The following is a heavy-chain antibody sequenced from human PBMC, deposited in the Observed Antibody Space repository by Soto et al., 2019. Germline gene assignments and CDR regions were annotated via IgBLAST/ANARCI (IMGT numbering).Heavy chain of an antibody. CDR1: GFTFSSYA. D-gene: IGHD2-15*01. CDR3: AKGGSAFPQGDS. CDR2: ISGSGGRT. J-gene: IGHJ4*02. Sequence: EVQLLESGGGLVQPGGSLRLSCVASGFTFSSYAMSWVRQAPGKGLEWLSAISGSGGRTYYIDSVKGRFTISRDNSMNMLYLQMNRLSVEDTAVYYCAKGGSAFPQGDSWGQGTLVTVSS. V-gene: IGHV3-23*01.